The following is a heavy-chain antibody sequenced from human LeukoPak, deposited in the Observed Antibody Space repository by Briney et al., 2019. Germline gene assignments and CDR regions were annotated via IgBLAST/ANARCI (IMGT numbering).Heavy chain of an antibody. Sequence: GGSLRLSCAASGFTFSSYAMSWVRQAPGKGLEWVSAISGSGGSTYYADSVKGRFTISRDNSKNTLYLQMNSLRAEDTAVYYCAKDIVVVPAAMTQFDYWGQGTLVTVSP. V-gene: IGHV3-23*01. D-gene: IGHD2-2*01. CDR1: GFTFSSYA. J-gene: IGHJ4*02. CDR2: ISGSGGST. CDR3: AKDIVVVPAAMTQFDY.